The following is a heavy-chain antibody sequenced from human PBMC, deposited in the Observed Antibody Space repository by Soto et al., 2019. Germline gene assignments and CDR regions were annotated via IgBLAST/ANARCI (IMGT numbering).Heavy chain of an antibody. CDR3: ARETYHYDSSFFLFDY. CDR1: GGSISSDDDY. CDR2: ISYSGST. Sequence: SETLSLTCTVSGGSISSDDDYWSWIRQPPGKGLEWMGCISYSGSTFFNPSLRSRLTMSVDTSKNQFSLELGSVTAADTAVYYCARETYHYDSSFFLFDYWGQGALVTVSS. V-gene: IGHV4-30-4*01. D-gene: IGHD3-22*01. J-gene: IGHJ4*02.